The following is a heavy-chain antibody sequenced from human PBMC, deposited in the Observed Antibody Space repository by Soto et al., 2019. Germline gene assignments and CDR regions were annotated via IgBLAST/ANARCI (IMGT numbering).Heavy chain of an antibody. CDR3: VHRRPETGPTAFVDY. CDR1: GSSLSTRGVA. CDR2: IFWDDDE. Sequence: QITLKESGPTLVKPTQTLTLTCTFSGSSLSTRGVAVGWIRQPPGKALESLGFIFWDDDERYSPSLKNRLTVTKDTSKNQVVLTMTNMDPVDTATYYCVHRRPETGPTAFVDYWGQGTLVTVSS. V-gene: IGHV2-5*02. J-gene: IGHJ4*02.